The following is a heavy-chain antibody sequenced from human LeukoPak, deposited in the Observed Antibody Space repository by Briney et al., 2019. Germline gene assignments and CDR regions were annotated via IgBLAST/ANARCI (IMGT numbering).Heavy chain of an antibody. CDR1: GXMFDDYA. Sequence: GGSLRISCAASGXMFDDYAMHWVRQVPGRGLEWVSLISGDGVSSFYADSVRGRFTISRDNNNNSLSLQMHSLTAEDTAFYYCAREQFSHTSNYFDNWGQGILVTVSS. CDR3: AREQFSHTSNYFDN. CDR2: ISGDGVSS. D-gene: IGHD5-24*01. J-gene: IGHJ4*02. V-gene: IGHV3-43*02.